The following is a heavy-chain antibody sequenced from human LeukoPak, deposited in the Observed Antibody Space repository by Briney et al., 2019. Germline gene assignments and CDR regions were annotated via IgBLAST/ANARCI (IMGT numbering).Heavy chain of an antibody. Sequence: GGSLRLSCAASGFTFSSYSMNWVRQAPGKGLEWVSSISSSSSYIYYADSVKGRFTISRDNAKNSLYLQMNSLRAKDTAVYYCARDMVGIAAAGTLDYWGQGTLVTVSS. J-gene: IGHJ4*02. D-gene: IGHD6-13*01. CDR3: ARDMVGIAAAGTLDY. CDR2: ISSSSSYI. CDR1: GFTFSSYS. V-gene: IGHV3-21*01.